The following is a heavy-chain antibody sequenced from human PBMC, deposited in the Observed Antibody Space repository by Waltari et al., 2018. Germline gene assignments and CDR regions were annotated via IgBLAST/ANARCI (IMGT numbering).Heavy chain of an antibody. D-gene: IGHD4-17*01. CDR1: GFSFRHYP. Sequence: EVQLLESGGDLVQPGGSLRLSCAASGFSFRHYPMAWVRQAPGRVLDGVSTMTADGRSRNYAGSGKGRFTISRDNSQNTLDLQMNTLRAEDTAVYFCAKADFGDPFWYFDLWGRGTLVTV. CDR2: MTADGRSR. V-gene: IGHV3-23*01. CDR3: AKADFGDPFWYFDL. J-gene: IGHJ2*01.